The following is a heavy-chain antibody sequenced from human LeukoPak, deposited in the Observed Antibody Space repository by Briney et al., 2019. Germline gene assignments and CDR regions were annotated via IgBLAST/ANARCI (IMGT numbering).Heavy chain of an antibody. D-gene: IGHD3-10*01. Sequence: TGGSLRLSCAASGFTFSSYAMSWVRQAPGKGLEWVSAISGSGGSTYYADSVKGRFTISRDNSKNTLYLQMNSLRAEDTAVYYCEAMVRGVIITFGMDVWGQGTTVTVSS. J-gene: IGHJ6*02. CDR1: GFTFSSYA. CDR2: ISGSGGST. V-gene: IGHV3-23*01. CDR3: EAMVRGVIITFGMDV.